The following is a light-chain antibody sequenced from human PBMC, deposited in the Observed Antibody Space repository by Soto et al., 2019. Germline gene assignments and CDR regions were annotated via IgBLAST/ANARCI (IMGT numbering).Light chain of an antibody. Sequence: EIVLTQSPATLSLSPGERAALSCGASQSVNNNFFAWYQQIPGQAPRLLIYGASRRSSGIPARFSGSGSGTDFTLTISRLEPKDFAVYYCQQYGDSPYTFGQGTKLQIK. J-gene: IGKJ2*01. CDR3: QQYGDSPYT. V-gene: IGKV3-20*01. CDR2: GAS. CDR1: QSVNNNF.